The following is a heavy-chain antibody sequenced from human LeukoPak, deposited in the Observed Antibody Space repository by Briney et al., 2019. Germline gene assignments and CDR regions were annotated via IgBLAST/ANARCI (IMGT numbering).Heavy chain of an antibody. Sequence: PSETLSLTCTVSGYSISSGYYWGWVRQPPGKGLEWIGSIYHSGSTYYNPSLKSRATISVDTSKNQFSLKLSSVTAADTAVYYCASGGEETYYYDSSGYHLDYWGQGTLVTVSP. J-gene: IGHJ4*02. CDR3: ASGGEETYYYDSSGYHLDY. CDR1: GYSISSGYY. D-gene: IGHD3-22*01. V-gene: IGHV4-38-2*02. CDR2: IYHSGST.